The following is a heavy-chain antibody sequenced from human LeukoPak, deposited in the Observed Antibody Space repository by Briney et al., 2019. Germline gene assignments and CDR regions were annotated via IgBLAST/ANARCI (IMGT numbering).Heavy chain of an antibody. CDR2: ISAYNGNT. CDR1: GYTFTSYG. V-gene: IGHV1-18*01. Sequence: ASVKVSCKASGYTFTSYGISWVRQAPGQGLEWMGWISAYNGNTNYAQKLQGRVTMTTDTSTSTAYMELRSLRSDDTAVYYCASEEAPRTYYYGSGSHSYCYYGMDVWGQGTTVTVSS. J-gene: IGHJ6*02. D-gene: IGHD3-10*01. CDR3: ASEEAPRTYYYGSGSHSYCYYGMDV.